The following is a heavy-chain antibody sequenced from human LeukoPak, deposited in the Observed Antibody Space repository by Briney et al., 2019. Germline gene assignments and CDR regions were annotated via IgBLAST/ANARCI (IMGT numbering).Heavy chain of an antibody. J-gene: IGHJ3*02. CDR2: MNPNSGNT. CDR3: AKDLEPWAALANTNAFDI. V-gene: IGHV1-8*03. D-gene: IGHD1-14*01. Sequence: GASVKVSCKASGYTFTSYDINWVRQATGQGLEWMGWMNPNSGNTGYAQKFQGRVTITRNTSISTAYMELSSLRAEDTALYYCAKDLEPWAALANTNAFDIWGQGTMVTVSS. CDR1: GYTFTSYD.